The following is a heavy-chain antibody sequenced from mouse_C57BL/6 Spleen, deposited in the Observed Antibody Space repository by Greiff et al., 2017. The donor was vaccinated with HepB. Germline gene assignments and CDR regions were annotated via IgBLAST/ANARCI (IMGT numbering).Heavy chain of an antibody. V-gene: IGHV5-17*01. CDR3: ATAHYDYDGVFDY. Sequence: DVKLVESGGGLVKPGGSLKLSCAASGFTFSDYGMHWVRQAPEKGLEWVAYISSGSSTIYYADTVKGRFTISRDNAKNTLFLQMTSLRSEDTAMYYCATAHYDYDGVFDYWGQGTTLTVSS. D-gene: IGHD2-4*01. CDR2: ISSGSSTI. CDR1: GFTFSDYG. J-gene: IGHJ2*01.